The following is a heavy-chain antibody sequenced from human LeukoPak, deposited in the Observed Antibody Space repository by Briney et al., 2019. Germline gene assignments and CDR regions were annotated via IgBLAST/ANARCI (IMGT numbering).Heavy chain of an antibody. J-gene: IGHJ4*02. CDR1: GFTVSSNY. CDR2: IYSGGYT. V-gene: IGHV3-53*01. Sequence: GGSLRLACAASGFTVSSNYMSWVRQAPGRGLEWVSVIYSGGYTYYADSVKGRFTISRDNSKNTLYLQMNSLRAEDTAVYYCARDMGSGWYGGYYFDYWGQGSVVTVSS. CDR3: ARDMGSGWYGGYYFDY. D-gene: IGHD6-19*01.